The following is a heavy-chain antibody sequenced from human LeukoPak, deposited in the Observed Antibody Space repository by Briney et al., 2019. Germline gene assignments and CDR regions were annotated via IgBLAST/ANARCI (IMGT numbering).Heavy chain of an antibody. CDR2: IYYGGST. D-gene: IGHD3-22*01. J-gene: IGHJ3*01. CDR3: AKSTYYYDTFVNAFDL. CDR1: GGSVCSSHY. V-gene: IGHV4-39*07. Sequence: PSETLSLTCTVSGGSVCSSHYWDWIRQPPGKGLEWIGSIYYGGSTYYNASLRSRVTTSVDTSKDQFSLKLSSVTAADTAVYYCAKSTYYYDTFVNAFDLWGQGTVVTVSS.